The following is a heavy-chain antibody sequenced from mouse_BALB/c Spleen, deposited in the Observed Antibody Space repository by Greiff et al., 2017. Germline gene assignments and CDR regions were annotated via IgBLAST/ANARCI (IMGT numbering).Heavy chain of an antibody. CDR2: ISYDGSN. CDR1: GYSITSGYY. J-gene: IGHJ2*01. CDR3: AREGPNWDEDY. V-gene: IGHV3-6*02. D-gene: IGHD4-1*01. Sequence: ESGPGLVKPSQSLSLTCSVTGYSITSGYYWNWIRQFPGNKLEWMGYISYDGSNNYNPSLKNRISITRDTSKNQFFLKLNSVTTEDTATYYCAREGPNWDEDYWGQGTTLTVSS.